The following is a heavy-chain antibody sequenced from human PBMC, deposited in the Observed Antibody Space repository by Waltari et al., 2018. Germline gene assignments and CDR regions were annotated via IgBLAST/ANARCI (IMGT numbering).Heavy chain of an antibody. CDR3: ARVFDGYSGYDWDDAFDI. J-gene: IGHJ3*02. CDR2: INPISGGT. Sequence: QVQLVQSGAAVKKPGASVKVSRKASGSNFTGYYMHGVRQSPGQGLEWMGWINPISGGTNYAQKLQGSVTMTRDTSISTAYMELSRLRSDDTAVYYCARVFDGYSGYDWDDAFDIWGQGTMVTVSS. D-gene: IGHD5-12*01. V-gene: IGHV1-2*02. CDR1: GSNFTGYY.